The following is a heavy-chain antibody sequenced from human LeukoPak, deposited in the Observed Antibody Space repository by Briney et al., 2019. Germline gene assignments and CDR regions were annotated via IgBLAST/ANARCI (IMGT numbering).Heavy chain of an antibody. J-gene: IGHJ5*02. V-gene: IGHV4-38-2*02. Sequence: PSETLSLTCTVSGYSISSGCYWGWIRQPPGKGLEWIGSIYHSGSTYYNPSLKSRVTISVDTSKNQFSLKLSSVTAADTAVYYCAREYYDILTGYRNWFDPWGQGTLVTVSS. CDR3: AREYYDILTGYRNWFDP. D-gene: IGHD3-9*01. CDR1: GYSISSGCY. CDR2: IYHSGST.